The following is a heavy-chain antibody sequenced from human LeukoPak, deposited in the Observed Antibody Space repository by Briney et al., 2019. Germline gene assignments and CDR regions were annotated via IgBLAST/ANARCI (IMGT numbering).Heavy chain of an antibody. Sequence: GASVKVSCKTSGYTFTSYGISWVRQARGQGLEWMGWISAYNGNTNYAQKVQGRVTMTTDTSTSTAYMELRSLRSDDTAVYYCARDGRPGWNYAIDYWGQGTLVTVSS. J-gene: IGHJ4*02. CDR3: ARDGRPGWNYAIDY. V-gene: IGHV1-18*01. CDR1: GYTFTSYG. CDR2: ISAYNGNT. D-gene: IGHD1-7*01.